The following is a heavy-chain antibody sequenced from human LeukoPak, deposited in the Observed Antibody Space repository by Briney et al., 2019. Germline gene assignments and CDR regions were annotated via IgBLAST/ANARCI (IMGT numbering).Heavy chain of an antibody. D-gene: IGHD2-15*01. J-gene: IGHJ4*02. CDR3: ARVPLPSLLGYCSGGSCYGPDC. Sequence: GASVKVSCKASGYTFTGYYMHWVRQAPGQGLELMGWINPNSGGTNYAQKFQGRVTMTRDTSISTAYMELRRLRSDDTAVYYCARVPLPSLLGYCSGGSCYGPDCWGQGTLVTVSS. V-gene: IGHV1-2*02. CDR1: GYTFTGYY. CDR2: INPNSGGT.